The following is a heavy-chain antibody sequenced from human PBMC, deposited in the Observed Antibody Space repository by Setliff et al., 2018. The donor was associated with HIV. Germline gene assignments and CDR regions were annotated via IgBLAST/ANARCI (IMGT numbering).Heavy chain of an antibody. V-gene: IGHV5-51*01. CDR2: IYPGDSDT. J-gene: IGHJ5*02. D-gene: IGHD5-18*01. CDR3: ARLRIQPNVYDP. Sequence: PGESLKISCKGSGYRFTSYWIGWVRQMPGKGLEWMRIIYPGDSDTRYSPSFQGQVTISADKSSSTAYLQWSSLKASDTAMYYCARLRIQPNVYDPWGQGTLVTVSS. CDR1: GYRFTSYW.